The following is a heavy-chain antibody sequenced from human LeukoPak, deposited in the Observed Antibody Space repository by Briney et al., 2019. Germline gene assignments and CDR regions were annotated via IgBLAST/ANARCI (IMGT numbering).Heavy chain of an antibody. D-gene: IGHD2-21*02. CDR2: IWHDESRK. CDR1: GFIFSNYG. V-gene: IGHV3-33*06. J-gene: IGHJ4*02. CDR3: AKGHRGDWSGYFES. Sequence: PGRSLRLSCGASGFIFSNYGMHWVRQAPGKGLEWVADIWHDESRKFYADSVRGRFSISRDNSKNTVYLQMNNLRAEDTAIFYCAKGHRGDWSGYFESWGEGSLVAVCS.